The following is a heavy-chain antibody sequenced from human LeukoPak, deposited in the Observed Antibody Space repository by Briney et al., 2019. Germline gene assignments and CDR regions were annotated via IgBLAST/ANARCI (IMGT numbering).Heavy chain of an antibody. CDR3: ARHDDIRYGVHMDV. D-gene: IGHD3-9*01. Sequence: SETLSLTCTVSGGSISSSSYYWGWIRQPPGKGLEWIGSIYYSGSTYYNPSLKSRVTISVDTSKNQFSLKLSSVTAADTAVYYCARHDDIRYGVHMDVWGQGTTVTVSS. V-gene: IGHV4-39*07. J-gene: IGHJ6*02. CDR2: IYYSGST. CDR1: GGSISSSSYY.